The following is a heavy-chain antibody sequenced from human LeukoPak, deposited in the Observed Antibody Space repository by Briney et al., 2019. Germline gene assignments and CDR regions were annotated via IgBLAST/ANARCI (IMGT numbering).Heavy chain of an antibody. V-gene: IGHV1-69*13. CDR2: IIPIFGTA. CDR1: GGTFSSYA. J-gene: IGHJ6*03. Sequence: ASVKVSCKASGGTFSSYAISWVRQAPGQGLEWMGGIIPIFGTANCAQKFQGRVTITADESTSTAYMELSSLRSEDTAVYYCARVGYDLSDQYYYYMDVWGKGTTVTVSS. D-gene: IGHD3-3*01. CDR3: ARVGYDLSDQYYYYMDV.